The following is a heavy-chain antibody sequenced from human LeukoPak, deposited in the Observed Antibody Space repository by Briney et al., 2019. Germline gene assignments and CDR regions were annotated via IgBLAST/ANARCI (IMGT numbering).Heavy chain of an antibody. D-gene: IGHD6-13*01. Sequence: SETLSLTCTVSGGSISSYYWSWIRQPSGKGLEWIGRIYTSGSTNYNPSLKSRVTISVDTSKPQFSLKLSSVTAADTAVYYCARGLPIAGNFDYWGQGTLVTVSS. V-gene: IGHV4-4*07. CDR2: IYTSGST. CDR1: GGSISSYY. CDR3: ARGLPIAGNFDY. J-gene: IGHJ4*02.